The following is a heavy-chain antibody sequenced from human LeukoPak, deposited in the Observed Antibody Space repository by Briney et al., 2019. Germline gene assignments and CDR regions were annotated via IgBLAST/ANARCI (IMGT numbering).Heavy chain of an antibody. D-gene: IGHD3-16*01. CDR3: ARESSYGLFDY. CDR1: GGSISSYY. J-gene: IGHJ4*02. V-gene: IGHV4-4*07. Sequence: SETLSLTCTVSGGSISSYYWSWIRQPAGKGLEWIGRIFNSGSTNYKSSLESRVIMSGDRSKNQFSLKLSSVTAAGTAVYYCARESSYGLFDYWGQGILVTVSS. CDR2: IFNSGST.